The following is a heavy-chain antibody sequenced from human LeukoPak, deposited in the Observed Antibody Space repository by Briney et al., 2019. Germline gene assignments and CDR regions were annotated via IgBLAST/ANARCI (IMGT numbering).Heavy chain of an antibody. J-gene: IGHJ4*02. CDR3: ARVTSDSSGWYHFDY. D-gene: IGHD6-19*01. V-gene: IGHV1-2*02. Sequence: GASVKVSCKASGYTFTGYYMHWVRQAPGQGLEWMGWINPNSGGTNYAQKFQGRVTMTRDTSISTAYMELSRLRSDDTAVYYCARVTSDSSGWYHFDYWGQGTLVTVSS. CDR1: GYTFTGYY. CDR2: INPNSGGT.